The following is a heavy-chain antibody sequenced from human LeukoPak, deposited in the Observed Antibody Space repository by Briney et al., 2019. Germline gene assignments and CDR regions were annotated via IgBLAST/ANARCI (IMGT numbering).Heavy chain of an antibody. CDR3: ARAYDSSLYWFDP. D-gene: IGHD3-22*01. J-gene: IGHJ5*02. V-gene: IGHV4-59*08. CDR2: IYYSGST. CDR1: GGSISSYY. Sequence: PSETLSLTCTVSGGSISSYYWSWIRQPPGKGLEWIGYIYYSGSTNYNPSLKSRVTISVDTSKNQFSLKLSSVTAADTAVYYCARAYDSSLYWFDPWGQGTLVTVPS.